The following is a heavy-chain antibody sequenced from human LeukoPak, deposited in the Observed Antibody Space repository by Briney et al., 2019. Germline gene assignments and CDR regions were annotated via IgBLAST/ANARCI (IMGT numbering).Heavy chain of an antibody. Sequence: SETLSLTCTVSGYSISSGYYWGWIRQPPGKGLEWIGYIYYSGSTNYNPSLKSRVTISVDTSKNQFSLKLSSVTAADTAVYYCARVGYDILTGYPTSYYFDYWGQGTLVTVSS. CDR2: IYYSGST. CDR3: ARVGYDILTGYPTSYYFDY. CDR1: GYSISSGYY. D-gene: IGHD3-9*01. J-gene: IGHJ4*02. V-gene: IGHV4-61*01.